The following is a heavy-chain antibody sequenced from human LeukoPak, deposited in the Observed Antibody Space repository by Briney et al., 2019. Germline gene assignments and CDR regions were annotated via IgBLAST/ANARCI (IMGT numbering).Heavy chain of an antibody. CDR3: TREGMGTSFSAWFDP. CDR1: GFTFSNYG. J-gene: IGHJ5*01. Sequence: GGSLRLSCAASGFTFSNYGMHWVRQAPGKGLEWVAVISSDGGTDYYADPVKGRFTISRDNSKNTMFLQMNSLRTEDTAVYYCTREGMGTSFSAWFDPWGQGTLVTVSS. V-gene: IGHV3-30*03. D-gene: IGHD1-1*01. CDR2: ISSDGGTD.